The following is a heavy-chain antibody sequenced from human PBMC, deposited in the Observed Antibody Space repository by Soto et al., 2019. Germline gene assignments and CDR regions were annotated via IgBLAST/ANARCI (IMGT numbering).Heavy chain of an antibody. J-gene: IGHJ3*02. V-gene: IGHV1-46*01. D-gene: IGHD3-16*01. CDR1: GYTFTSYY. CDR2: INPSGGST. Sequence: QVQLVQSGAEVKKPGASVKVSCKASGYTFTSYYMHWVRQAPGQGLEWMGIINPSGGSTSYAQKFQGRVTMTRDTSTSTVYMELSSLGSEDTAVYYCARVGGEDAFDIWGQGTMVTVSS. CDR3: ARVGGEDAFDI.